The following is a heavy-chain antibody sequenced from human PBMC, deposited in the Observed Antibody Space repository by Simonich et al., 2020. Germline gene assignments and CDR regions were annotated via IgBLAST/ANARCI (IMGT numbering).Heavy chain of an antibody. CDR2: LSAYNANT. CDR3: ARASRGTWWYYYFDY. J-gene: IGHJ4*02. D-gene: IGHD2-15*01. V-gene: IGHV1-18*01. Sequence: QVQLVQSGAEVKKPGASVKVSCKASGYTFTSYGISWVRQAPGQGLEWMGWLSAYNANTNYAQKLQGRVTMTTDTSTSTAYMELRSLRSDDTAVYYCARASRGTWWYYYFDYWGQGTLVTVSS. CDR1: GYTFTSYG.